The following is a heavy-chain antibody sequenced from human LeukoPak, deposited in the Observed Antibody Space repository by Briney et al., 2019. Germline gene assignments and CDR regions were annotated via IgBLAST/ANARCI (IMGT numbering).Heavy chain of an antibody. J-gene: IGHJ6*03. CDR1: GFTFSSYS. CDR2: ISSSSSYI. V-gene: IGHV3-21*01. CDR3: ARDGDTVLTRGYYYYMDV. D-gene: IGHD4-23*01. Sequence: GGSLRLSCAASGFTFSSYSMNWVRQAPGKGLEWVSSISSSSSYIYYADSVKGRFTISRDNAKNSLYLQMNSLRAEDTAVYYCARDGDTVLTRGYYYYMDVWGKGTTVTISS.